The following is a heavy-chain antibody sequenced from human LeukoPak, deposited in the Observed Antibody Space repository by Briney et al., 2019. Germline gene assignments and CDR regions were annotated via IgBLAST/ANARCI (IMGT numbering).Heavy chain of an antibody. CDR3: ARDRGGYEFDY. CDR1: GFTFSSYD. D-gene: IGHD5-12*01. Sequence: QPGGSLRLSCAASGFTFSSYDMHWVRQATGKGLEWVSAIGTAGDTYYPGSVKGRFTISRENAKNSLYLQMNSLRAGDTAEYYCARDRGGYEFDYWGQGTLVTVSS. CDR2: IGTAGDT. J-gene: IGHJ4*02. V-gene: IGHV3-13*01.